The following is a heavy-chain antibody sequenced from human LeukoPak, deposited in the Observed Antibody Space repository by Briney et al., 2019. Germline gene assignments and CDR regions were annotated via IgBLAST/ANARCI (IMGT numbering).Heavy chain of an antibody. CDR2: ISSSGSTI. CDR1: GFTFSDYY. D-gene: IGHD3-10*01. J-gene: IGHJ4*02. CDR3: ARKPSRIYYGSGPDY. Sequence: GGSLRLSCVASGFTFSDYYMSWIRQAPGKGLEWVSYISSSGSTIYYADSVKGRFTISRDNAKNSLYLQMNSLRAEDTAVYYCARKPSRIYYGSGPDYWGQGTLVTVSS. V-gene: IGHV3-11*01.